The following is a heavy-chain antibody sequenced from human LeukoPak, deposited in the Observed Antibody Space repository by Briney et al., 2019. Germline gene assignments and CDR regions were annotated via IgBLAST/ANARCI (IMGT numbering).Heavy chain of an antibody. CDR3: ARDLEDLVRRDNWFDP. D-gene: IGHD3-10*01. V-gene: IGHV1-2*02. J-gene: IGHJ5*02. CDR2: INPKSGGT. CDR1: GYTFNYYY. Sequence: ASVKVSCKASGYTFNYYYMHWVRQAPGQGLEWMGWINPKSGGTKYAQKFQGRVTMTRDTSISTAYMELNRLTSDDTAVFYCARDLEDLVRRDNWFDPWGQGTLLTVSS.